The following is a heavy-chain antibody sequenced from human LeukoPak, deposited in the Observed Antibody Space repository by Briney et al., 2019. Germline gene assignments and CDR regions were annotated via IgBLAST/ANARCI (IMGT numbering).Heavy chain of an antibody. CDR1: GGSISSFY. J-gene: IGHJ4*02. V-gene: IGHV4-4*09. CDR3: AGSLPAPKEFRN. CDR2: IYTSGTS. Sequence: PSETLSLTCTVSGGSISSFYWSWIRQPPGKGLEWIGYIYTSGTSNYNPSLKSRVTTSADTSKNQFSLRLTSVNATDTAVYYCAGSLPAPKEFRNWGQGILVTVSS. D-gene: IGHD2-2*01.